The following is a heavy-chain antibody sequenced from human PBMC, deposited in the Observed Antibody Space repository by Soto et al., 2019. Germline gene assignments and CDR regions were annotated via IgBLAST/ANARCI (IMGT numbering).Heavy chain of an antibody. J-gene: IGHJ4*02. CDR1: GGSISSSNW. CDR3: ARVAISRWYDVYFDD. CDR2: LYHSGST. V-gene: IGHV4-4*02. Sequence: PSETMSLTCAVSGGSISSSNWCRWVRQPPGKWLAWMGELYHSGSTNYNPSLKRRVAISVDKAKNKFSMKLSSLTAADTDVYYCARVAISRWYDVYFDDWGQGTLVTVSS. D-gene: IGHD6-13*01.